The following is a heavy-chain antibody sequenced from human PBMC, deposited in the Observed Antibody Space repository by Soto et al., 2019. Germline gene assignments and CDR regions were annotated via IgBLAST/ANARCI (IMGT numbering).Heavy chain of an antibody. CDR1: GGSFSGYY. CDR3: ARGLLLWFGELTRRGGYYDDMDV. J-gene: IGHJ6*03. D-gene: IGHD3-10*01. Sequence: QVQLQQWGAGLLQPSETLSLTCAVYGGSFSGYYWSWIRQTPGKGLEWLGEINDSGSTNNNPSLKSRVTILVDTPKNQFSLKLSSVTAADTAVYYCARGLLLWFGELTRRGGYYDDMDVWGKGTTVTVSS. CDR2: INDSGST. V-gene: IGHV4-34*01.